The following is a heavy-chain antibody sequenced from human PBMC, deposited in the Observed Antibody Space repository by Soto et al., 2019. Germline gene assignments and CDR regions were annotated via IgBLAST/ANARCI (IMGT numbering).Heavy chain of an antibody. CDR1: GGSISSYY. V-gene: IGHV4-59*12. CDR2: IYYSGST. D-gene: IGHD4-17*01. Sequence: PSETLSLSCTVSGGSISSYYWSWIRQPPGKGLEWIGYIYYSGSTNYNPSLKSRVTISVDTSKNQFSLKLSSVTAADTAVYYCARENGDYFHYFDYWGQGTLVTVSS. J-gene: IGHJ4*02. CDR3: ARENGDYFHYFDY.